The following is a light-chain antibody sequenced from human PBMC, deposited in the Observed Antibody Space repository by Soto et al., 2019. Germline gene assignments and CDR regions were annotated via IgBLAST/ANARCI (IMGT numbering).Light chain of an antibody. CDR1: RSVGSN. J-gene: IGKJ2*01. Sequence: EIVMTQSPATLSVSPGERVTLSCRASRSVGSNLAWYQQKPGQAPRLLIYDASTRATGLPARFSGSGSGTEFTLTISNLQSEDFAVYYCHQYNTWPPYTFGPGTKLDIK. CDR2: DAS. V-gene: IGKV3-15*01. CDR3: HQYNTWPPYT.